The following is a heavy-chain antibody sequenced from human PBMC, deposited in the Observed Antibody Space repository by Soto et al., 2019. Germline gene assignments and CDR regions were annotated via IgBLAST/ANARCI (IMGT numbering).Heavy chain of an antibody. J-gene: IGHJ4*02. D-gene: IGHD6-13*01. CDR3: ARQGADPSTWSGGGFLDF. CDR1: GAACSSRRHD. Sequence: SETLSLAGSVSGAACSSRRHDWAWIRQPPGKGVEWISSIHYTGNKHYSPSLKSRLTISIDTSRNQFSLTLNSVTAADTAVYYCARQGADPSTWSGGGFLDFWGQGILVTVSS. CDR2: IHYTGNK. V-gene: IGHV4-39*01.